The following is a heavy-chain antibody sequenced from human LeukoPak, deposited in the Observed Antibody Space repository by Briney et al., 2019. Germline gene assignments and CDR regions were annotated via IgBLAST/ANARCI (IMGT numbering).Heavy chain of an antibody. CDR1: GGSISSYY. D-gene: IGHD5-18*01. Sequence: SETLSLTCTVSGGSISSYYWSWIRQPPGKGLEWIGYIYYSGSTNYNPSPKSRVTISVDTSKNQFSLKLSSVTAADTAVYYCARGPSGYSYGYSDYWGQGTLVTVSS. CDR2: IYYSGST. J-gene: IGHJ4*02. V-gene: IGHV4-59*01. CDR3: ARGPSGYSYGYSDY.